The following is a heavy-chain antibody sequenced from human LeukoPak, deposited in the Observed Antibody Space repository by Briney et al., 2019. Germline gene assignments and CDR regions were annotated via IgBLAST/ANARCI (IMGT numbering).Heavy chain of an antibody. CDR2: ISGSGGST. V-gene: IGHV3-23*01. D-gene: IGHD4-23*01. CDR1: GFTFSTYA. CDR3: AKDSYGGNGGFDY. Sequence: GGSLRLSCAASGFTFSTYAMNWVRQAPGKGLEWVSAISGSGGSTYYADSVKGRFTISRDNSKNTLYLQMNSLRAEDTAVYYCAKDSYGGNGGFDYWGQGTLVTVSS. J-gene: IGHJ4*02.